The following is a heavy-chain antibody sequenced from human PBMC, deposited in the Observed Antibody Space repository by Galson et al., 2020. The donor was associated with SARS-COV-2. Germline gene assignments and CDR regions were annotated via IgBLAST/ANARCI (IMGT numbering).Heavy chain of an antibody. J-gene: IGHJ6*02. CDR3: AKDRYYDILTGYLTGYYYYGMDV. CDR1: GFTFSSYA. CDR2: IYSGGST. Sequence: GGSLRLSCAASGFTFSSYAMSWVRQAPGKGLEWVSVIYSGGSTYYADSVKGRFTISRDNSKNTLYLQMNSLRAEDTAVYYCAKDRYYDILTGYLTGYYYYGMDVWGQGTTVTVSS. V-gene: IGHV3-23*03. D-gene: IGHD3-9*01.